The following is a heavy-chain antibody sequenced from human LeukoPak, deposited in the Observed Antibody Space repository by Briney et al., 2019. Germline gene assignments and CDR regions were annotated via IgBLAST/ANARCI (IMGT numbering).Heavy chain of an antibody. V-gene: IGHV3-33*06. CDR3: AKRVPGGSGWNWYFDL. Sequence: HSGGSLRLSCAASGFTFSSYGMHWVRQAPGKGLEWVAVIWYDGSNKYYADSVKGRFTISRDNSKNTLYLQMNSLRAEDTAVYYCAKRVPGGSGWNWYFDLWGRGTLVTVSS. CDR1: GFTFSSYG. CDR2: IWYDGSNK. D-gene: IGHD6-19*01. J-gene: IGHJ2*01.